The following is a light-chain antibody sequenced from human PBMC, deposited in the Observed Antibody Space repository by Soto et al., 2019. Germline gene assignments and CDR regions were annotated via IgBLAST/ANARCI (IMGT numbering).Light chain of an antibody. CDR2: DAS. CDR1: QSINSW. CDR3: QQYTSYSWT. J-gene: IGKJ1*01. V-gene: IGKV1-5*01. Sequence: DIKMTQSPSTLSASVGDRVTITCRASQSINSWLAWYQQKPGKAPQILIYDASTLKSGVPSRFSASGSGTEFTLIISSLQPDDFATYYCQQYTSYSWTFGQGTMVDI.